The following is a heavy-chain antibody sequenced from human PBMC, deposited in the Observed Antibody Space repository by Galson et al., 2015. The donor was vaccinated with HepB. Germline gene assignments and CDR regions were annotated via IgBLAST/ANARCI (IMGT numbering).Heavy chain of an antibody. V-gene: IGHV3-48*01. CDR2: ISSSSSTI. D-gene: IGHD2-2*01. J-gene: IGHJ4*02. Sequence: SLRLSCAASGFTFTKSWMTWVRQAPGKGLEWVSYISSSSSTIYYADSVKGRFAISRDNAKNSLYLQMNSLRAEDTAVYYCARDWGYCSSTSCPADYWGQGTLVTVSS. CDR3: ARDWGYCSSTSCPADY. CDR1: GFTFTKSW.